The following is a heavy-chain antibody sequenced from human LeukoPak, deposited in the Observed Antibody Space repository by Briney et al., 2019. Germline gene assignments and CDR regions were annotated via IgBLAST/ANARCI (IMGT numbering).Heavy chain of an antibody. CDR2: IRSKANSYAT. V-gene: IGHV3-73*01. D-gene: IGHD3-22*01. Sequence: PGRSLRLSCAASGFTLSGSAMHWVRQASGKGLEWVDRIRSKANSYATAYGASVKGRFTISRDDSKNTAYLHLNSLKTEDTAVYYCTGITMIVETFDIWGQGTMVTVSS. CDR1: GFTLSGSA. J-gene: IGHJ3*02. CDR3: TGITMIVETFDI.